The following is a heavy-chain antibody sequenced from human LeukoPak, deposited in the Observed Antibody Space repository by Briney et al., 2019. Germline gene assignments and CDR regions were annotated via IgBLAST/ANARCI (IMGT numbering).Heavy chain of an antibody. CDR2: ISGSGGST. D-gene: IGHD4-17*01. CDR3: AKAVDYGDHYFDD. J-gene: IGHJ4*02. Sequence: GGSLRLSCAASGFTFSSYSMNWVRQAPGKGLEWVSAISGSGGSTYYADSVKGRFTISRDNSKNTLYLQMNSLRAEDTAVYYCAKAVDYGDHYFDDWGQGTLVTVSS. V-gene: IGHV3-23*01. CDR1: GFTFSSYS.